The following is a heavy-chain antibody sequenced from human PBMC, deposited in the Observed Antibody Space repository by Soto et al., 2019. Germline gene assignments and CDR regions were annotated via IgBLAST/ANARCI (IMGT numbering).Heavy chain of an antibody. J-gene: IGHJ4*02. Sequence: VAVISYDGSNKYYADSVKGRFTISRDNSKNTLYLQMNSLRAEDTAVYYCAKGGSSWYLHYWGQGTLVTVSS. D-gene: IGHD6-13*01. CDR2: ISYDGSNK. CDR3: AKGGSSWYLHY. V-gene: IGHV3-30*18.